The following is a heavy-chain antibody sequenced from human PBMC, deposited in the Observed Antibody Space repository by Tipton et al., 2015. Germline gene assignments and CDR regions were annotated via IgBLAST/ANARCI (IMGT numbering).Heavy chain of an antibody. Sequence: TLSLTCTVSGGSAFSGHYYWGWIRQPPGKRLEWIGYIYYSGTVNYNPSLTSRVTISVDTSKNQFSLKLSSVTAADTAVYFCARTPLKDSGSYYYYGIDVWGQGTTVTVSS. CDR2: IYYSGTV. V-gene: IGHV4-61*01. J-gene: IGHJ6*02. CDR3: ARTPLKDSGSYYYYGIDV. CDR1: GGSAFSGHYY. D-gene: IGHD3-10*01.